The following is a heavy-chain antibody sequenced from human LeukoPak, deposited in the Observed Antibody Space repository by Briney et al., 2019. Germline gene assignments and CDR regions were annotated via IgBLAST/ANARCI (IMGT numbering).Heavy chain of an antibody. V-gene: IGHV3-23*01. Sequence: GGSLRLSCEASGFTFSSYAMSWVRQAPGKGLDWVSGISAGGDRTYHADSVKSRFTISRDNAKNTLYLQMNSLRAEDTAVYYCAKFEYSTATQLYYFDCWGQGALVTVSS. J-gene: IGHJ4*02. CDR2: ISAGGDRT. CDR1: GFTFSSYA. CDR3: AKFEYSTATQLYYFDC. D-gene: IGHD5-24*01.